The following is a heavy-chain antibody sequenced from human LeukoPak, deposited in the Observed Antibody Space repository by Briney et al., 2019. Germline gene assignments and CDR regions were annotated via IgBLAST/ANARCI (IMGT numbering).Heavy chain of an antibody. V-gene: IGHV1-69*04. CDR3: ARRYYDILTGYLENWFDP. D-gene: IGHD3-9*01. CDR2: IIPILGIA. CDR1: GGTFSIYA. J-gene: IGHJ5*02. Sequence: SVKVSCKASGGTFSIYAISWVRQAPGQGLEWMGRIIPILGIANYAQKFQGRVTITADKSTSTAYMELSSLRSEDTAVYYCARRYYDILTGYLENWFDPWGQGTLVTVSS.